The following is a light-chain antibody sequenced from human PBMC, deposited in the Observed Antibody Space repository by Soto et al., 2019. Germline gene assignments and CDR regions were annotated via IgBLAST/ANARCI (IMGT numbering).Light chain of an antibody. J-gene: IGLJ3*02. Sequence: QSVLTQPPSVSGAPGQRVTISCTGSSSNIGAGYDVHWYQHLPGTAPKLLIYDNSNRPSGVPERFSGSRSGASASLAITGLQAEDEADYYCQSYDTSLPGWVFGGGTQLTVL. V-gene: IGLV1-40*01. CDR2: DNS. CDR3: QSYDTSLPGWV. CDR1: SSNIGAGYD.